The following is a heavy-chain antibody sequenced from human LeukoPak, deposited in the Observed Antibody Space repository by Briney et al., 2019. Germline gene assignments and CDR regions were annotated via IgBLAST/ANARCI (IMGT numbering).Heavy chain of an antibody. Sequence: GGSLRLSCAASGFTFSSYSMNWVRQAPGKGLEWVSSISSSSYIYYADSVKGRFTISRDNAKNSLYLQMNSLRAEDTAVYYCVRGYSYGYHVSKTYYFDYWGQGTLVTVSS. CDR2: ISSSSYI. CDR1: GFTFSSYS. D-gene: IGHD5-18*01. J-gene: IGHJ4*02. V-gene: IGHV3-21*01. CDR3: VRGYSYGYHVSKTYYFDY.